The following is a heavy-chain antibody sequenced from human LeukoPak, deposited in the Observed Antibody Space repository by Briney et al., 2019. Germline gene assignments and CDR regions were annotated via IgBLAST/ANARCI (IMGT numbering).Heavy chain of an antibody. V-gene: IGHV3-15*07. CDR2: IKSKTDGGTT. CDR3: TIGLYYDSSGYSHSDY. D-gene: IGHD3-22*01. Sequence: PGGSLRLSCAASGFTFSNAWMNWVRQAPGKGLEWVGRIKSKTDGGTTDYAAPVKGRFTISRDDSKNTLYLQMNSLKTEDTAVYYCTIGLYYDSSGYSHSDYWGQGTLVTVSS. J-gene: IGHJ4*02. CDR1: GFTFSNAW.